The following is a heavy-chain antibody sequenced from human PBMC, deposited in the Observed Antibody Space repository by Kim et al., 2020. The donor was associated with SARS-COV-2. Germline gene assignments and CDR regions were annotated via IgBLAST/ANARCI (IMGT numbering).Heavy chain of an antibody. J-gene: IGHJ6*02. CDR3: VRGPVSEDRDTWRSLDV. CDR2: INQRGSET. CDR1: GFTFSSCW. Sequence: GGSLRLSCEGSGFTFSSCWMIWVRQAPGKGLEWVAIINQRGSETYYVDSVRGRFTISRDDARSSLYLQMNSLRAEDTAVYYCVRGPVSEDRDTWRSLDVWGQGTSVTVSS. V-gene: IGHV3-7*01. D-gene: IGHD1-1*01.